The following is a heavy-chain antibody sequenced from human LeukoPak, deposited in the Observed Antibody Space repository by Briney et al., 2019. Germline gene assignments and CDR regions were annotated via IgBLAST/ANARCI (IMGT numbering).Heavy chain of an antibody. CDR2: IYYSGST. CDR1: GGSISSSSYY. CDR3: ARGRYYFDY. J-gene: IGHJ4*02. Sequence: SETLSLTCTVSGGSISSSSYYWGWIRQPPGKGLEWIGSIYYSGSTYYNPSLKCRVTISVDTSKNQFSLKLSSVTAADTAVYYCARGRYYFDYWGQGTLVTVSS. V-gene: IGHV4-39*07.